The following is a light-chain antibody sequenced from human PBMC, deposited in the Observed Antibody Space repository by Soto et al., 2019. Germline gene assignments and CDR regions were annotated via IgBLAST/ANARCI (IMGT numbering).Light chain of an antibody. CDR3: QQYGGSPPKYT. CDR1: QSVSSTS. CDR2: DSS. Sequence: EIVLTQSPGTRSLSPGERVALSCRASQSVSSTSIAWYQQKPGQAPRLLIYDSSSRSTDIPDRFSGSGSGTDFTLTISRLEPEDFEVYYCQQYGGSPPKYTFGQGTKLEI. V-gene: IGKV3-20*01. J-gene: IGKJ2*01.